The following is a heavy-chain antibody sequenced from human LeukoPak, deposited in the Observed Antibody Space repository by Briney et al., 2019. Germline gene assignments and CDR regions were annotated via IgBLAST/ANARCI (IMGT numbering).Heavy chain of an antibody. CDR2: ITGSIYFSGST. CDR3: ARSSRDYGSGSYWDV. CDR1: GGSINNYY. Sequence: SETLSLTCTVSGGSINNYYCNWVRQPAGNGLEWIGYITGSIYFSGSTKYDPSLESRVTMSVDTSKNQFSLTLSSVTAADTAVYYCARSSRDYGSGSYWDVWGQGTTVTVSS. D-gene: IGHD3-10*01. J-gene: IGHJ6*02. V-gene: IGHV4-59*01.